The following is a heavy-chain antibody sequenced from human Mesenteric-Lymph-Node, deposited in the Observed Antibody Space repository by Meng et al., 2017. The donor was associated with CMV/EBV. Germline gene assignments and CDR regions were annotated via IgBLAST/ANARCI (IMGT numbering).Heavy chain of an antibody. Sequence: GGSLRLSCTASGFTFGDYAMSWVRQAPGKGLEWVGFIRSKAYGGTTEYAASVKGRFTISRDDSKSIAYLQMNSLRAEDTALYYCARVVAGYSSGWPFYYYGMDVWGQGTTVTVSS. V-gene: IGHV3-49*04. D-gene: IGHD6-19*01. CDR3: ARVVAGYSSGWPFYYYGMDV. CDR1: GFTFGDYA. CDR2: IRSKAYGGTT. J-gene: IGHJ6*02.